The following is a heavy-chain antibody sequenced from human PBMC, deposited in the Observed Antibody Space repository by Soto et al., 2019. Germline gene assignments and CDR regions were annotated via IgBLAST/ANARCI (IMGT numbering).Heavy chain of an antibody. CDR3: ARQGFGELSDGVDV. J-gene: IGHJ6*02. D-gene: IGHD3-10*01. CDR1: GYSFSSYW. CDR2: IYPGDSDK. V-gene: IGHV5-51*01. Sequence: GESPKISCKGSGYSFSSYWIGWVRQMTGKGLEGMGIIYPGDSDKRYSPSFQGQVTISVDKSISTAYLRWSSLKASDTAMYCWARQGFGELSDGVDVWGQGTTVTVSS.